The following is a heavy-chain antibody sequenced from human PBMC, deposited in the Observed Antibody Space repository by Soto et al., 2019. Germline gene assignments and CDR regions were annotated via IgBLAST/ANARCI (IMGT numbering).Heavy chain of an antibody. CDR1: GFTFSSHA. J-gene: IGHJ4*02. V-gene: IGHV3-33*01. CDR3: ARDPGYSNYDFDY. CDR2: IWYDGSKK. D-gene: IGHD5-12*01. Sequence: QVQLVESGGGVVQPGRSPRLSCVASGFTFSSHAMHWVRQAPGKGLEWVAVIWYDGSKKYYADSVKGRFTVARDDSKNTLYLQMNSLRVEDTAVYYCARDPGYSNYDFDYWGQGTLVTVSP.